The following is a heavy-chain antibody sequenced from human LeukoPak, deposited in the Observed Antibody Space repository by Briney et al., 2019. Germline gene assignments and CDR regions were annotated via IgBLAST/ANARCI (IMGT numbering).Heavy chain of an antibody. Sequence: GRSLRLSCAASGFTFSSYAMHWVRQAPGKGREWVAVMSYDGSNEYYADSVKGRFTISRDISINTLFLQMNSLRPEDTAVYYCARDLFYYDTTGYLDYWGQGTLVTVSS. J-gene: IGHJ4*02. CDR2: MSYDGSNE. V-gene: IGHV3-30*01. CDR1: GFTFSSYA. D-gene: IGHD3-22*01. CDR3: ARDLFYYDTTGYLDY.